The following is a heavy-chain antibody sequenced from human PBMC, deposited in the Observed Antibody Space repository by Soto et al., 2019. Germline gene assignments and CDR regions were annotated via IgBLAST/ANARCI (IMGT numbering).Heavy chain of an antibody. V-gene: IGHV4-34*01. CDR1: GGSFSGYY. CDR3: ARGWGRIDDY. CDR2: INHSGST. Sequence: QVQLQQWSAGLLKPSETLSLTCAVYGGSFSGYYWSWIRQPPGKGLEWIGEINHSGSTNYNPSLKSRVTISADTSKNQFSLKLSSVPAADAAGYYCARGWGRIDDYWGQGTLVTVSS. D-gene: IGHD7-27*01. J-gene: IGHJ4*02.